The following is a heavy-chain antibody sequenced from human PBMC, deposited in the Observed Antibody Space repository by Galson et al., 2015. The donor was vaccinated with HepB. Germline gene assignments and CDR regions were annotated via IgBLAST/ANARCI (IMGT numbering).Heavy chain of an antibody. D-gene: IGHD3-22*01. CDR3: ARVLRPYYDDSSGYGDY. J-gene: IGHJ4*02. CDR1: GFIFGNYA. CDR2: IRSKAYGGTT. Sequence: LRLSCAASGFIFGNYAMSWFRQAPGKGLEWVGFIRSKAYGGTTKFAASVKGRFTISRDDSKSIAYLQMNSLKSEDTAVYYCARVLRPYYDDSSGYGDYWGQGTLVTVSS. V-gene: IGHV3-49*03.